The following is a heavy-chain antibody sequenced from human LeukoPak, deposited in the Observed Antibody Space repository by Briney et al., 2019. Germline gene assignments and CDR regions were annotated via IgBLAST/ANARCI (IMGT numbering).Heavy chain of an antibody. V-gene: IGHV3-15*01. Sequence: GGSLRLSCAASGFTFSSAWMSWVRQAPGKGLEWVGRIKSKTDGGTTDYAAPVKGRFTISRDDSKNTLYLQMNSLKTEDTAVYYCTTSLWFGEFYFDYWGQGTLVTVSS. CDR1: GFTFSSAW. D-gene: IGHD3-10*01. CDR2: IKSKTDGGTT. J-gene: IGHJ4*02. CDR3: TTSLWFGEFYFDY.